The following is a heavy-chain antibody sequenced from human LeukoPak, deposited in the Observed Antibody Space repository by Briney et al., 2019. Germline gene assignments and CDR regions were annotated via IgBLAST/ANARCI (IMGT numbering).Heavy chain of an antibody. J-gene: IGHJ5*02. CDR2: IKSKTDGGTT. Sequence: PGGSLRLSCAASGFTFSNAWMSWVRQAPGKGLEWVGRIKSKTDGGTTDYAAPVKGRFTISRDDSKNTLYLQMNSLRAEDTAVYYCAKVKVAGAIGWLDRWGQGTLVTVSS. CDR3: AKVKVAGAIGWLDR. V-gene: IGHV3-15*01. CDR1: GFTFSNAW. D-gene: IGHD2-2*02.